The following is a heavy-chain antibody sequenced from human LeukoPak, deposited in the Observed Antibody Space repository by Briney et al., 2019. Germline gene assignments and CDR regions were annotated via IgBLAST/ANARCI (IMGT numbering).Heavy chain of an antibody. D-gene: IGHD3-10*01. Sequence: GASVKVSCKASGYTFTSYGISWVRQAPGQGLEWRGWISAYNGNTNYAQKLQGRVTMTTDTSTSTAYMELRSLRSDDTAVYYCARERAVLLWFGELGGSDYWGQGTLVTVSS. J-gene: IGHJ4*02. CDR1: GYTFTSYG. CDR3: ARERAVLLWFGELGGSDY. V-gene: IGHV1-18*01. CDR2: ISAYNGNT.